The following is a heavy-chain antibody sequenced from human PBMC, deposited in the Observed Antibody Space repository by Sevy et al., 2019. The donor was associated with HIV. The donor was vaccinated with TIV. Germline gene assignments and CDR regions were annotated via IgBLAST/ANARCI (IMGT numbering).Heavy chain of an antibody. Sequence: ALVKVSCKASGYTFNNYYIHWVRQAPGQGLEWMGIMNPSGGSTSYAQKFQGRLTMTRDTYTSIAYMELSSLRSEDTAVYYCARDLTIFGVIPDYWGQGTLVTVSS. CDR2: MNPSGGST. CDR3: ARDLTIFGVIPDY. V-gene: IGHV1-46*02. J-gene: IGHJ4*02. D-gene: IGHD3-3*01. CDR1: GYTFNNYY.